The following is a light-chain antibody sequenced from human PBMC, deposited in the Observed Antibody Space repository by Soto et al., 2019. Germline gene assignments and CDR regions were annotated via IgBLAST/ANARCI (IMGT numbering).Light chain of an antibody. V-gene: IGLV2-23*02. CDR3: CSYAGSSPYV. CDR1: SSDVGGYNY. J-gene: IGLJ1*01. CDR2: EVS. Sequence: QSALTQPASVSGSPGQSITISCTGTSSDVGGYNYVSWFQQHPGKAPKLKIYEVSNRPSGVSNRFSGSKSGNTASLTISGLQAEDEADYYCCSYAGSSPYVFGTGTKVTVL.